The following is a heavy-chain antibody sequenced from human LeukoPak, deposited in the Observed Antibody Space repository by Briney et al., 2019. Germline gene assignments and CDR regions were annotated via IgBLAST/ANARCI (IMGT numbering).Heavy chain of an antibody. V-gene: IGHV3-23*01. CDR1: GLTFSSSA. J-gene: IGHJ4*02. CDR3: AKSGYKRFDY. CDR2: ISGSGSGGST. D-gene: IGHD5-24*01. Sequence: TGGSLRLSCAASGLTFSSSAMSWVRQAPGKGLEWVSSISGSGSGGSTYYADSVKCRFTISRDKSKYPLYLQMYSLRAADVAVYYCAKSGYKRFDYWGQGTLVTVSS.